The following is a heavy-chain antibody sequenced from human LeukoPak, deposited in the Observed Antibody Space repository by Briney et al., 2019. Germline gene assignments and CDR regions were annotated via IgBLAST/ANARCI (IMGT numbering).Heavy chain of an antibody. D-gene: IGHD7-27*01. J-gene: IGHJ4*02. CDR2: IYYSGST. CDR1: GGSISSYY. V-gene: IGHV4-59*01. CDR3: ARETGESYFDY. Sequence: PSETLSLTCTVSGGSISSYYWSWIRQPPGKGLEWIGYIYYSGSTNYNPSLKSRVIISVDTSKNQFSLKLSSVTAADTAVYYCARETGESYFDYWGQGTLVTVSS.